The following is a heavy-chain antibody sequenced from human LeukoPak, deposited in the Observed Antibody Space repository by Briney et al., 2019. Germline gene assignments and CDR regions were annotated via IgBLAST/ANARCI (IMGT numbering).Heavy chain of an antibody. CDR2: IIPIFGTA. CDR3: ARGGLGAYCSSTSCYTETYHDAFDI. J-gene: IGHJ3*02. Sequence: SVKVSCKASGGTFSSYAISWVRQAPGQGLEWMGGIIPIFGTANYAQKFQGRVTITTDESTSTAYMELSSLRSEGTAVYHCARGGLGAYCSSTSCYTETYHDAFDIWGQGTMVTVSS. D-gene: IGHD2-2*02. V-gene: IGHV1-69*05. CDR1: GGTFSSYA.